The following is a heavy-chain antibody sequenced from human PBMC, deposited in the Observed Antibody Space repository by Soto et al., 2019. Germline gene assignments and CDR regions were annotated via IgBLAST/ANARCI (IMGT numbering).Heavy chain of an antibody. V-gene: IGHV1-8*01. CDR1: GYTFTSYD. D-gene: IGHD4-17*01. CDR3: ARGYYGDYVDYYYYMDV. CDR2: MNPNSGNT. J-gene: IGHJ6*03. Sequence: GASVKVSCKASGYTFTSYDINWVRQATGQGLEWMGWMNPNSGNTGYAQKFQGRVTMTRNTSISTAYMELSSLRSEDTAVYYCARGYYGDYVDYYYYMDVWGKGTTVTVSS.